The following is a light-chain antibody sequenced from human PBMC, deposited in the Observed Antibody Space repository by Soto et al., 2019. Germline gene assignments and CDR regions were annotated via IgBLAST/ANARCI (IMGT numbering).Light chain of an antibody. CDR2: HVS. CDR3: YSYTTSSTYV. CDR1: SSDVGGYNY. V-gene: IGLV2-14*01. J-gene: IGLJ1*01. Sequence: QSALTQPASVTGFPGQSITISYTGTSSDVGGYNYVSWYQQHPAKVPKLMIYHVSNRPSGVSDRFSGSKSGNTASLTISGLQAEDEADYYCYSYTTSSTYVFGTGTKVTVL.